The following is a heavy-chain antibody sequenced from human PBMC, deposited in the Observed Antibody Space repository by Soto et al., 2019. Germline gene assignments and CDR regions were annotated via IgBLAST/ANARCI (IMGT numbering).Heavy chain of an antibody. Sequence: QVQLVQSGAGEKKPGASVKVSCKASGYTFTSYAMHLVSQAPGQRLEWMGWINAGNGNTKYSQKFQGRVTITRDTSASTAYMELSSLRSEDTAVYYCARDPSYYGMDVWGQGTTVTVSS. CDR1: GYTFTSYA. CDR2: INAGNGNT. CDR3: ARDPSYYGMDV. V-gene: IGHV1-3*05. J-gene: IGHJ6*02.